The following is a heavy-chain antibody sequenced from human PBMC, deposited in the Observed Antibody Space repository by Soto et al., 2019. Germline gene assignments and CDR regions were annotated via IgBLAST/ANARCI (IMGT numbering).Heavy chain of an antibody. CDR2: INHSGST. V-gene: IGHV4-34*01. CDR1: GGSFSGYY. Sequence: QVQLQQWGAGLLKPSETLSLTCAVYGGSFSGYYWSWIRQPPGKGLEWIGEINHSGSTNYNPSLKSRVTISEDTSKNQFSLKLSSVTAADTAVYYCARCSGSYLLDYWGQGTLVTVSS. CDR3: ARCSGSYLLDY. J-gene: IGHJ4*02. D-gene: IGHD1-26*01.